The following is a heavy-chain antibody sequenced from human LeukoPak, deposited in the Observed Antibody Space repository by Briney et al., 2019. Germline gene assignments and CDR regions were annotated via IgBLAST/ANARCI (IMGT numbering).Heavy chain of an antibody. J-gene: IGHJ4*02. CDR2: TYYRPKFNT. V-gene: IGHV6-1*01. CDR3: ARGSHSSFDY. Sequence: SQTLSLTCAISGDSLSNNNVAWNWIRQSPSRGLEWLGRTYYRPKFNTDYAVSVKSRIAINSDTSKNQFSLQLNSETPEDTGVYYCARGSHSSFDYWGQGTLVTVSS. CDR1: GDSLSNNNVA. D-gene: IGHD3-10*01.